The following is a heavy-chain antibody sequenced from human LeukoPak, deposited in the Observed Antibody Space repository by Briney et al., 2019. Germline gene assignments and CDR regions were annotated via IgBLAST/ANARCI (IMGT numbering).Heavy chain of an antibody. CDR1: GYTFTSYY. CDR2: SNPSGGST. Sequence: ASVKVSCKASGYTFTSYYMHWVRQAPGQGLEWMGISNPSGGSTSYAQKFQGRVTMTRDTSTSTAYMELRSLRSDDTAVYYCARDKWRAEYSSSCFQHWGQGTLVTVSS. CDR3: ARDKWRAEYSSSCFQH. J-gene: IGHJ1*01. D-gene: IGHD6-6*01. V-gene: IGHV1-46*01.